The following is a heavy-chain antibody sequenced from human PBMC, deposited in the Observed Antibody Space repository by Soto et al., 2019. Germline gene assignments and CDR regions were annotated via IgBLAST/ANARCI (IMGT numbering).Heavy chain of an antibody. Sequence: EYLKISCKGSGYSFTSYWNGWVRQMPGKGLEWMGIIYPGDSDTRYSPSFQGQVTISADKSISTAYLQWSSLKASDTAMYYCARDALLLPPYYYYGMDVWDQGTTVTGFS. CDR1: GYSFTSYW. D-gene: IGHD2-15*01. V-gene: IGHV5-51*01. CDR2: IYPGDSDT. CDR3: ARDALLLPPYYYYGMDV. J-gene: IGHJ6*02.